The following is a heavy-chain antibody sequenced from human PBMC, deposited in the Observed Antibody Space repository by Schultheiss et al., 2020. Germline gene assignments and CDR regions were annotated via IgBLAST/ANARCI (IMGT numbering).Heavy chain of an antibody. CDR1: GFTFNNAW. CDR2: ISGGGEET. J-gene: IGHJ6*02. V-gene: IGHV3-11*01. Sequence: GESLKISCAASGFTFNNAWMSWVRQAPGKGLEWVSGISGGGEETYYADSVKGRFTISRDNAKNSLYLQMNSLRAEDTAVYYCARRYSSSWYYGMDVWGQGTTVTVSS. CDR3: ARRYSSSWYYGMDV. D-gene: IGHD6-13*01.